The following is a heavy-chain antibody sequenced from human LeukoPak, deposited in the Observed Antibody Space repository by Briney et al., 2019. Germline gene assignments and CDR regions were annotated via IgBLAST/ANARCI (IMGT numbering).Heavy chain of an antibody. Sequence: GGSLRLSCAASGFTFTSYSMNWVRQAPGKGLEWVSTISGGGGSTYYADSVKGRFTISRDNFKNTLYLQVNSLRAEDTAVYYCAKGGKWDVTPFDYWGQGTLVTVSS. J-gene: IGHJ4*02. CDR1: GFTFTSYS. V-gene: IGHV3-23*01. D-gene: IGHD1-26*01. CDR2: ISGGGGST. CDR3: AKGGKWDVTPFDY.